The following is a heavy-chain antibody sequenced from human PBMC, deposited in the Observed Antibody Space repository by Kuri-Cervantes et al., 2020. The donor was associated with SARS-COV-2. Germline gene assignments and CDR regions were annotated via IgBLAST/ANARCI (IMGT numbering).Heavy chain of an antibody. Sequence: ASVKVSCKASGYTFRNNDINWVRQAPGQGLEWVGWVNPDNGRAGFAEKFQGRVTISSDTSMNTVYLDLYSLRSGDTAVYYCARGVRGNWDSQYNYYYYMDVWGKGTTVTVSS. CDR2: VNPDNGRA. V-gene: IGHV1-8*01. J-gene: IGHJ6*03. CDR3: ARGVRGNWDSQYNYYYYMDV. D-gene: IGHD1-7*01. CDR1: GYTFRNND.